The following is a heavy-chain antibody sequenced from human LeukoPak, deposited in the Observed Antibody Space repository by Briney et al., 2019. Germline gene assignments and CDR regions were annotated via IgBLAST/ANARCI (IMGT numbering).Heavy chain of an antibody. CDR1: GDTFTSYG. CDR3: ARVGCSSTSCRYNWLDP. D-gene: IGHD2-2*01. V-gene: IGHV1-18*01. J-gene: IGHJ5*02. CDR2: ISAYNGNT. Sequence: GAAVKVSCKASGDTFTSYGISWGRQAPGQGLGWGGWISAYNGNTNNAQKLQGRVTMPPDPSTSTAYMELRSLRSDDTAVYYCARVGCSSTSCRYNWLDPWGQGTLVTVSS.